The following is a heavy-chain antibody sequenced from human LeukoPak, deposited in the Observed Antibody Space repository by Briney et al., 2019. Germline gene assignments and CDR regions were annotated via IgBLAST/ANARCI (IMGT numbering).Heavy chain of an antibody. Sequence: SVKVSCKASGDNFNSYAISWVRQAPGQGLEWMGGTIPIFDTADYAQKFQDRVTITADESTSTAYMELSSLRSDDTAVYYCASGEGFGESTSFDNWGQGTLVTVSS. CDR1: GDNFNSYA. V-gene: IGHV1-69*13. J-gene: IGHJ4*02. CDR3: ASGEGFGESTSFDN. D-gene: IGHD3-10*01. CDR2: TIPIFDTA.